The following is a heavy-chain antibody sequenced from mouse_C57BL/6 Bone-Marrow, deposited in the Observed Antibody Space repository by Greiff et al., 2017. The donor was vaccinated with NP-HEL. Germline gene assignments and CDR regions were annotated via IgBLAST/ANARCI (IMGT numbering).Heavy chain of an antibody. V-gene: IGHV1-4*01. D-gene: IGHD1-1*01. CDR1: GYTFTSYT. CDR3: APTVVAPLDY. J-gene: IGHJ2*01. CDR2: INPSSGCT. Sequence: QVHVKQSGAELARPGASVKMSCKASGYTFTSYTMHWVKQRPGQGLEWIGYINPSSGCTKYNQKFKDKATLTVDKSSSTAYMQLSSLTSEDSAVYYCAPTVVAPLDYWGQGTTLTVSS.